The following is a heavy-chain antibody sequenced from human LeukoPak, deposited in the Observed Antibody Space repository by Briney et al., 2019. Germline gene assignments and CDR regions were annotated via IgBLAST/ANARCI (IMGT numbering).Heavy chain of an antibody. Sequence: PGKSLRLSCAASGFTFSSYGMHWVRQAPGKGLEWVAVISYDGSNKYYADSVKGRFTIPRDNSENTLYLQMNSLRTDDTAVYYCARGRGNQYCSGGNCHMLGLPVYWGQGTLVTVSS. CDR3: ARGRGNQYCSGGNCHMLGLPVY. V-gene: IGHV3-30*03. CDR1: GFTFSSYG. CDR2: ISYDGSNK. D-gene: IGHD2-15*01. J-gene: IGHJ4*02.